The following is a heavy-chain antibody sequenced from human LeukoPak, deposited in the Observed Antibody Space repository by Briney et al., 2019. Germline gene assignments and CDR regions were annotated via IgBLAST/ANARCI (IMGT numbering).Heavy chain of an antibody. D-gene: IGHD4-17*01. Sequence: PSGTLSLTCAVSGGSISSSNWWSWVRQPPGKGLEWIGEIYHSGSTNYNPSLKSRVTISVDKSKNQFSLKLSSVTAADTAVYYCASEPYGDYAGVRYWGQGTLVTVSS. J-gene: IGHJ4*02. CDR2: IYHSGST. CDR1: GGSISSSNW. V-gene: IGHV4-4*02. CDR3: ASEPYGDYAGVRY.